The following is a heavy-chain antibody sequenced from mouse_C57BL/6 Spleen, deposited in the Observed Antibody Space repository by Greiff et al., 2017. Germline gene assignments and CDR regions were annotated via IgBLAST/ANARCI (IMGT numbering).Heavy chain of an antibody. J-gene: IGHJ4*01. Sequence: QVQLQQSGPELVKPGASVKISCKASGYAFSSSWMNWVKQRPGKGLEWIGRIYPGDGDTNYNGKFKGKATLTADKSSSTAYMQLSSLTSEDSAVYFCARWLLNYAMDDWGQGTSVTVSS. CDR3: ARWLLNYAMDD. D-gene: IGHD2-3*01. CDR1: GYAFSSSW. CDR2: IYPGDGDT. V-gene: IGHV1-82*01.